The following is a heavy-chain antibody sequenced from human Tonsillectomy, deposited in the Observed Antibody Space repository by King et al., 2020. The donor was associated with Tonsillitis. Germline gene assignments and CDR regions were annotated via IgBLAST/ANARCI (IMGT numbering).Heavy chain of an antibody. J-gene: IGHJ4*02. CDR2: IYYSGST. CDR3: ARRGRNSGNYYFDY. V-gene: IGHV4-39*01. D-gene: IGHD1-26*01. Sequence: QLQESGPGLVKPSETLSLTCTVSGGSISSSSYYWGWIRQPPGKGLEWIGSIYYSGSTYYNPSLKSRITISVDTSKNQFSLKLSSCTAADTAVYYCARRGRNSGNYYFDYWGQGTLVTVSS. CDR1: GGSISSSSYY.